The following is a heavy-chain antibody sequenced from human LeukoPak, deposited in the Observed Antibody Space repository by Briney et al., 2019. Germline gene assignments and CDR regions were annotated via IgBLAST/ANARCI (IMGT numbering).Heavy chain of an antibody. Sequence: GRSLRLSCAASGFTFSSYAMHWVRQAPGKGLEWVAVISYDGSNKYYADSVKGRFTISRDNSKNTLYLQMNSLRAEDTAVYYCARGGTITMIAVATGAFDIWGHGTMVTVSS. V-gene: IGHV3-30-3*01. D-gene: IGHD3-22*01. CDR2: ISYDGSNK. CDR1: GFTFSSYA. CDR3: ARGGTITMIAVATGAFDI. J-gene: IGHJ3*02.